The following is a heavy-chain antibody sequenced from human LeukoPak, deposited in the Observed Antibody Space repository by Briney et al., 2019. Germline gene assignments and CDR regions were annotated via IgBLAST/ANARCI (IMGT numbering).Heavy chain of an antibody. CDR2: MYYTESP. CDR1: GASIRSYY. V-gene: IGHV4-59*08. CDR3: ARSYDTNNRQRFDY. D-gene: IGHD3-10*01. J-gene: IGHJ4*02. Sequence: SETLSLTCTVSGASIRSYYWSWIPEPPGKGLEWIAYMYYTESPNYNPSLKSRVSMSGDSSRNQFSLKLNSVTAADTAVYYCARSYDTNNRQRFDYWGQGILVTVSP.